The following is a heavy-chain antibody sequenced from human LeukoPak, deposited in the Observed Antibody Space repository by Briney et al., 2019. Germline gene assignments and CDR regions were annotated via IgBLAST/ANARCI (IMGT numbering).Heavy chain of an antibody. CDR3: AMSMVRGVIMWYYFDY. V-gene: IGHV4-34*01. CDR1: GGSFSGYY. J-gene: IGHJ4*02. D-gene: IGHD3-10*01. Sequence: SETLSLTCAVYGGSFSGYYWSWIRQPPGKGLEWIGEINHSGSTNYNPSLKSRVTISVDTSKNQFSLKLSSVTAADTAVYYCAMSMVRGVIMWYYFDYWGQGTLVTVSS. CDR2: INHSGST.